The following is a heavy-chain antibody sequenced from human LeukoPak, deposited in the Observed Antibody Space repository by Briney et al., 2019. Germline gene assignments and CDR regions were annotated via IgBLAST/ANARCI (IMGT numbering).Heavy chain of an antibody. V-gene: IGHV3-21*01. CDR1: GFTFNNAW. CDR2: ISSSSTYI. J-gene: IGHJ4*02. CDR3: ARDLLGYCSGGSCYSDY. D-gene: IGHD2-15*01. Sequence: PGGSLRLSCAASGFTFNNAWMSWVRQAPGKGLEWVSSISSSSTYIYYADSVKGRFTISRDNAKNSLYLQMNSLRAEDTAVYYCARDLLGYCSGGSCYSDYWGQGTLVTVSS.